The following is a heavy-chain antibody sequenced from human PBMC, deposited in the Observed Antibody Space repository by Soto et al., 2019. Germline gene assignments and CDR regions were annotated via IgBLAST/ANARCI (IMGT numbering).Heavy chain of an antibody. CDR2: IIPIFRTP. D-gene: IGHD1-1*01. J-gene: IGHJ6*02. CDR1: GDTFDTFA. CDR3: ARDKDREQLGGNYYYTLDV. Sequence: QVQLVQSGAEVVKPGSSVKVSCKASGDTFDTFAISWVRQAPGQGLEWMGGIIPIFRTPDYGKKFQGSVTITADESTSTAYMELSSLRSEDTAVYYCARDKDREQLGGNYYYTLDVWGQGTTVTVSS. V-gene: IGHV1-69*12.